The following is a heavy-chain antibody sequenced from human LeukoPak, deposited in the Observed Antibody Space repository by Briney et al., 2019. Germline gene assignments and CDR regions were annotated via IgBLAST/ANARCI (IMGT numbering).Heavy chain of an antibody. D-gene: IGHD4-17*01. CDR1: GFTFSSYA. Sequence: GGSLRLPCAASGFTFSSYAMSWVRQAPGKGLEWVSAISGSGGSTYYADSVKGRFTISRDNSKNTLYLQMNSLRAEDTAVYYCAKAPSTVTTLIGSYFDYWGQGTLVTVSS. J-gene: IGHJ4*02. CDR2: ISGSGGST. CDR3: AKAPSTVTTLIGSYFDY. V-gene: IGHV3-23*01.